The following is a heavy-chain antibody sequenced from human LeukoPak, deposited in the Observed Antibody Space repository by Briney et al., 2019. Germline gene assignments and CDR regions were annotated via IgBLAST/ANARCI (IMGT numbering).Heavy chain of an antibody. CDR3: ARWASSSWSSPDAFDI. J-gene: IGHJ3*02. CDR2: IYHSGST. CDR1: GGSISSSNW. D-gene: IGHD6-13*01. Sequence: SGTLSLTCAVSGGSISSSNWWSWVRQPPGKGLEWIGEIYHSGSTNYNPSLKSRVTISVDKSKNQFSLKLSSVTAADTAVYYCARWASSSWSSPDAFDIWGHGTMVTVSS. V-gene: IGHV4-4*02.